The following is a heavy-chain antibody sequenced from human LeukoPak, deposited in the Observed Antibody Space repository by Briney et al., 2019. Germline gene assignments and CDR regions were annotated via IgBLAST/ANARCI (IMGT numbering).Heavy chain of an antibody. V-gene: IGHV4-34*01. D-gene: IGHD2-15*01. Sequence: PSETLSLTCAVYGGSFSGYYWSWIRQPPGKGLEWIGEINHSGSTNYNPSLKSRVTISVDTSKNQFSLKLSSVTAADTAVYYCAGGLVAGIDYWGQGTLVTVSS. J-gene: IGHJ4*02. CDR2: INHSGST. CDR1: GGSFSGYY. CDR3: AGGLVAGIDY.